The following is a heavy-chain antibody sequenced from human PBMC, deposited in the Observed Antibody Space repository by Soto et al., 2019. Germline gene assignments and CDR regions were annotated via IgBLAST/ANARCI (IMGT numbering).Heavy chain of an antibody. Sequence: EVQLVKSGGALIQPGGSLRLYCAFSGFTFRSNDINWVRQDPGKGLEWVSLIYSGGITSYADSVKGRFTISRDNSKNTLYLQMSSLSAEDTAVYYCATRPLLPVAPWGQGTMVTVSS. J-gene: IGHJ3*01. CDR2: IYSGGIT. CDR3: ATRPLLPVAP. CDR1: GFTFRSND. D-gene: IGHD3-22*01. V-gene: IGHV3-53*01.